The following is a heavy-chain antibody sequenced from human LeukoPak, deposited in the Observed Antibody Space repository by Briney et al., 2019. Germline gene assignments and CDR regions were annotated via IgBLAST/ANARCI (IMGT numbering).Heavy chain of an antibody. J-gene: IGHJ4*02. Sequence: SETLSLTCAVSGYSISSGYYWGWIRQPPGKGLEWIGSIYHSGSTYYNPSLKSRLTISVDTSKNQFSLKLSSVTAADTAVYYCAKTRDDLLVGHIDYWGQGTLVTVSS. CDR1: GYSISSGYY. V-gene: IGHV4-38-2*01. CDR2: IYHSGST. CDR3: AKTRDDLLVGHIDY. D-gene: IGHD3/OR15-3a*01.